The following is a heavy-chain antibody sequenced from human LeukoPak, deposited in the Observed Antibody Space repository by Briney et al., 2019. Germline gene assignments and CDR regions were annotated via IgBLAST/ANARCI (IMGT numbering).Heavy chain of an antibody. CDR1: GYTFTGYY. CDR3: SRGQGDLLRFLEWFLYYYGMDV. J-gene: IGHJ6*02. Sequence: GASVKVSCKASGYTFTGYYMHWVRQAPGQGLEWMGWINPNSGGTNYAQKLQGRVTMTRDTSISTAYMELSRLRSDDTAVNYWSRGQGDLLRFLEWFLYYYGMDVWGQGTTVTVPS. V-gene: IGHV1-2*02. D-gene: IGHD3-3*01. CDR2: INPNSGGT.